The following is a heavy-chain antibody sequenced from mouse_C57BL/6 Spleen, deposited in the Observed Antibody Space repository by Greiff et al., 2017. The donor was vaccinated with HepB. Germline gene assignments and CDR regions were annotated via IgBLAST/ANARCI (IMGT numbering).Heavy chain of an antibody. CDR1: GFTFSDYG. D-gene: IGHD5-1*01. CDR2: ISSGSRTI. Sequence: VQVVESGGGLVKPGGSLKLSCAASGFTFSDYGMHWVRQAPEKGLAWVAYISSGSRTIYYADTVTGRFTISRDNAKNTLCLQMTSLRSEDTAMYYCARGAPYPYDYWGQGTTLTVSA. V-gene: IGHV5-17*01. J-gene: IGHJ2*01. CDR3: ARGAPYPYDY.